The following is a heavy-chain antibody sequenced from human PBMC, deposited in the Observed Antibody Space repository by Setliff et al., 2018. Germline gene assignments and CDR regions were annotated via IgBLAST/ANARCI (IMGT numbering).Heavy chain of an antibody. V-gene: IGHV4-39*07. CDR2: IYYSGST. Sequence: LSLTCTVSGGSISSSSYYWGWIRQPPGKGLEWIGSIYYSGSTYYNPSLKSRVTISVDTSKNQFSLKLSSVTAADTAVYYCAREDFWSGRNDYWGQGTLVTVSS. CDR1: GGSISSSSYY. D-gene: IGHD3-3*01. J-gene: IGHJ4*02. CDR3: AREDFWSGRNDY.